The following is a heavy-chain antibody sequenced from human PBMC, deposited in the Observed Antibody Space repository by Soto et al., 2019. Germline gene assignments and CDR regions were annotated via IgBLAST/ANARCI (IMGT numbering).Heavy chain of an antibody. CDR2: INHSGST. V-gene: IGHV4-34*01. D-gene: IGHD3-9*01. J-gene: IGHJ3*02. CDR3: ARVRLRYFDWPPRGAFDI. Sequence: PSETLSLTCAVYGGSFSGYYWSWIRQPPGKGLEWIGEINHSGSTNYNPSLKSRVTISVDTSKNQFSLKLSSVTAADTAVYYCARVRLRYFDWPPRGAFDIWGQGTMVTVSS. CDR1: GGSFSGYY.